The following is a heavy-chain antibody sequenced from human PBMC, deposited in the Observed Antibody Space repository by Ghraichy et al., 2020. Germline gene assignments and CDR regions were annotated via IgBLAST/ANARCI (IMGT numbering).Heavy chain of an antibody. CDR2: IYSGGSA. CDR1: GFTVVSSNY. J-gene: IGHJ6*02. Sequence: LSLTCAASGFTVVSSNYMNWVRQAPGKGLEWVSVIYSGGSAYYADSVKGRFSISRDNSKNTLHLQMNSLRVEDTAVYYCARGLVATGFYYFYGMDVWGQGTTVTVSS. D-gene: IGHD5-12*01. V-gene: IGHV3-53*01. CDR3: ARGLVATGFYYFYGMDV.